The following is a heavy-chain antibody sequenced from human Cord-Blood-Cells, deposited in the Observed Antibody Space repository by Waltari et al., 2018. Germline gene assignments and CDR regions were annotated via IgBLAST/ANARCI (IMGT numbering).Heavy chain of an antibody. J-gene: IGHJ4*02. V-gene: IGHV4-39*01. CDR2: IYYSGST. D-gene: IGHD6-13*01. CDR3: ARHAPYSSSLYYFDY. Sequence: QLQLQESGPGLEKPSETLSPTCTVSGGSISSSSYNWGWIRQPPGKGLEWIGSIYYSGSTYYNPSLKSRVTISVDTSKNQFSLKLSSVTAADTAVYYCARHAPYSSSLYYFDYWGQGTLVTVSS. CDR1: GGSISSSSYN.